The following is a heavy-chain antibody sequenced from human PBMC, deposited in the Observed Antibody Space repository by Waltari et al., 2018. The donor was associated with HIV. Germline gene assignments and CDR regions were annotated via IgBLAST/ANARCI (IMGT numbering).Heavy chain of an antibody. J-gene: IGHJ3*02. CDR2: IVYDPRKK. D-gene: IGHD1-26*01. V-gene: IGHV3-30*02. CDR1: GIIFKNYD. CDR3: AKDGAPGRDVFFDI. Sequence: QVHVVESGGGVVQPGGSLRLSCAASGIIFKNYDMHWVRQAPGKGLQCVEVIVYDPRKKYNIDSVKGRYIISRDNSKNALFLEMNALRHEDTAKYYCAKDGAPGRDVFFDIWGQGTMVTVSS.